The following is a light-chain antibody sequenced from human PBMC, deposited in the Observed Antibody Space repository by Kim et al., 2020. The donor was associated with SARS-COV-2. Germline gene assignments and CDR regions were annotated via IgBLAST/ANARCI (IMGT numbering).Light chain of an antibody. J-gene: IGLJ3*02. CDR3: AVWDDSLSGRV. CDR1: SSNIANNY. CDR2: RNN. V-gene: IGLV1-47*01. Sequence: GQTVTISCSGSSSNIANNYVSWYQHLPGTAPKLLIYRNNQRPSGVPDRFSGSKSGTSASLAISGLRSEDEADYYCAVWDDSLSGRVFGGGTKLTVL.